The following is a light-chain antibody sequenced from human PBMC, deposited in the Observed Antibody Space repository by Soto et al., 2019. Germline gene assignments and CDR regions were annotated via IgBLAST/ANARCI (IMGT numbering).Light chain of an antibody. Sequence: QSALTQPASVSGSPGQSITITCTGTSSDVGGYNYVSWYQQHPGKAPKVMIYDVSNRPSGVSNRFSGSKSGNTASLTISGLQIEDEADYYCSSYTSSSTLVVFGGGTQLTVL. CDR3: SSYTSSSTLVV. CDR1: SSDVGGYNY. CDR2: DVS. J-gene: IGLJ2*01. V-gene: IGLV2-14*01.